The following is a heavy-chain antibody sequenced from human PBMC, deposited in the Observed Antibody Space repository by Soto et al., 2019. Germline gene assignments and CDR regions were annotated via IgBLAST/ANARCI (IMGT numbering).Heavy chain of an antibody. D-gene: IGHD3-3*01. CDR2: MWYDGSNK. CDR3: ARAEYDFWSGYYFDY. Sequence: VQLVESGGGVVQPGRSLRLSCAASGFTFSSYGMHWVRQAPGKGLEWVAVMWYDGSNKYYADSVKGRFTISRDNSKNTLYLQMNSLRAEDTAVYYCARAEYDFWSGYYFDYWGQGTLVTVSS. CDR1: GFTFSSYG. V-gene: IGHV3-33*01. J-gene: IGHJ4*02.